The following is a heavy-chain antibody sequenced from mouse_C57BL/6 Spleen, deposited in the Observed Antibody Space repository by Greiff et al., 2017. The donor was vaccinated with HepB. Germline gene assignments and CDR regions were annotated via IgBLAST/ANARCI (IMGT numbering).Heavy chain of an antibody. J-gene: IGHJ4*01. V-gene: IGHV1-81*01. CDR3: ARSEFITAVVDAMDY. D-gene: IGHD1-1*01. CDR2: IYPRSGNT. Sequence: QVQLQQSGAELARPGASVKLSCKASGYTFTSYGISWVKQRTGQGLEWIGEIYPRSGNTYYNEKFKGKATLTADKSSSTAYMELSSLTSEDTAVYYCARSEFITAVVDAMDYWGQGTSVTVSS. CDR1: GYTFTSYG.